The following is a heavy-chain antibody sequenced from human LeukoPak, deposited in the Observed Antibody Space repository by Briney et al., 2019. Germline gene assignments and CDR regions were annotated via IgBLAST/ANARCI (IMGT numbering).Heavy chain of an antibody. Sequence: SETLSLTCTVSGGSISSYYWSWIRQPPGKGLEWIGYIYYSGSTNYNPSLKSRVTISVDTSKNQFSLKLSSVTAADTAVYYCARKSHYDSSGYYFDYWGQGTLATVSS. J-gene: IGHJ4*02. D-gene: IGHD3-22*01. CDR3: ARKSHYDSSGYYFDY. CDR2: IYYSGST. V-gene: IGHV4-59*01. CDR1: GGSISSYY.